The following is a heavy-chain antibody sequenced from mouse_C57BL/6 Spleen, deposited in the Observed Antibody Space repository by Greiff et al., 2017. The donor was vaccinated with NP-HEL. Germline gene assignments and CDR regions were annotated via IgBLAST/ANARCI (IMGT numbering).Heavy chain of an antibody. Sequence: EVKLQQSGPELVKPGASVKISCKASGYTFTDYYMNWVKQSHGKSLEWIGDINPNNGGTSYNQKFKGKATLTVDKSSSTAYMELRSLTSEDSAVYYCARWFGNHFDYWGQGTTLTVSS. CDR3: ARWFGNHFDY. J-gene: IGHJ2*01. CDR2: INPNNGGT. D-gene: IGHD2-1*01. CDR1: GYTFTDYY. V-gene: IGHV1-26*01.